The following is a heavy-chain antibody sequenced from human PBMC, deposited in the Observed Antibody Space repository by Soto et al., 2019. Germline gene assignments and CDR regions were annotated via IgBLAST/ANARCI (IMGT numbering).Heavy chain of an antibody. CDR3: ARGLFGVVTNNWFDP. V-gene: IGHV4-34*09. CDR2: IYHSGST. Sequence: SETLSLTCAVYGGSFSGYYWSWIRQPPGKGLEWIGYIYHSGSTYYNPSLKSRVTISVDTSKNQFSLKLSSVTAADTAVYYCARGLFGVVTNNWFDPWGQGTLVTVSS. D-gene: IGHD3-3*01. CDR1: GGSFSGYY. J-gene: IGHJ5*02.